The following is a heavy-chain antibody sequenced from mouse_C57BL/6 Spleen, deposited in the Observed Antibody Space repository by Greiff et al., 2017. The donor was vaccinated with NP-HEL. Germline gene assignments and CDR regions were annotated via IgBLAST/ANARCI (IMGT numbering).Heavy chain of an antibody. V-gene: IGHV1-85*01. D-gene: IGHD2-2*01. CDR3: ARWRLSYAMDY. Sequence: QVQLQQSGPELVKPGASVKLSCKASGYTFTSYDINWVKQRPGQGLERTCCISPRDGSTKYNEKFKGKATLTVDTSSSTAYMELHSLTSEDSAVYFCARWRLSYAMDYWGQGTSVTVAS. CDR2: ISPRDGST. CDR1: GYTFTSYD. J-gene: IGHJ4*01.